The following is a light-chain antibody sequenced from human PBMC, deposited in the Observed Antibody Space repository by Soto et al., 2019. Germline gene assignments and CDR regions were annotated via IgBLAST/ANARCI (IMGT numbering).Light chain of an antibody. Sequence: QSALTQPASVSGSPGQSITISCTGTSSDVGGYNYVSWYQQHPGKAPKLMIYEVSNRPSGVSNRFPGSKSANTASLTISWLQAEDEADYFCSSYGSTSTRYVFGTGTKVTVL. V-gene: IGLV2-14*01. CDR2: EVS. CDR3: SSYGSTSTRYV. J-gene: IGLJ1*01. CDR1: SSDVGGYNY.